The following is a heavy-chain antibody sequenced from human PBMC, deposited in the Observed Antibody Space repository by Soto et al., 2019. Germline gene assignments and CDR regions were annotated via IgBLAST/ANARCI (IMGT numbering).Heavy chain of an antibody. CDR3: ARIISAGNQQYNPGYFDY. J-gene: IGHJ4*02. D-gene: IGHD6-13*01. Sequence: SETLSLTCTFSGGSISSGGYYWNWIRQHPGKGLEWIGDIYYTGSTNYNPSLKSRVTITVDTSKNQFSLKLSSVTAADTAVYYCARIISAGNQQYNPGYFDYWGQGTLVTVSS. V-gene: IGHV4-31*03. CDR2: IYYTGST. CDR1: GGSISSGGYY.